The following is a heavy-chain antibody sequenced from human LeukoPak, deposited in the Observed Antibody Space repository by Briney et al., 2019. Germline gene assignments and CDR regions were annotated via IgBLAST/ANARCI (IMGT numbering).Heavy chain of an antibody. CDR2: IIGSGGST. Sequence: GGSLRLSCAASGFAFSTYAMSWVRQAPGKGLGWVSGIIGSGGSTYYADSVKGRFTISRDNSKNTLYLQMNSLRAEDTAIYYCAKAGCTNIVCYLNSWGQGTLVTVSS. J-gene: IGHJ4*02. V-gene: IGHV3-23*01. CDR1: GFAFSTYA. CDR3: AKAGCTNIVCYLNS. D-gene: IGHD2-8*01.